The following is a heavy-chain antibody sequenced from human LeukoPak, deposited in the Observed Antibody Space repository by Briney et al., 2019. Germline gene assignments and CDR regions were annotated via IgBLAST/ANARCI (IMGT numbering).Heavy chain of an antibody. CDR2: ISSSSSTI. Sequence: GGSLRLSCAASGFTFSSYSMNWVRQAPGKGLEWVSYISSSSSTIYYADSVKGRFTISRDNAKNSLYLQMNSLRAEDTAVYYCAKDEYCSSTSCPGVYFQHWGQGTLVTVSS. CDR1: GFTFSSYS. J-gene: IGHJ1*01. CDR3: AKDEYCSSTSCPGVYFQH. D-gene: IGHD2-2*01. V-gene: IGHV3-48*01.